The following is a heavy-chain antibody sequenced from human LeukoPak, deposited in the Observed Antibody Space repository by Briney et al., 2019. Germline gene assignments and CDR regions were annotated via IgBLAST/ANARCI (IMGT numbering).Heavy chain of an antibody. J-gene: IGHJ3*02. V-gene: IGHV1-69*04. D-gene: IGHD2-2*01. CDR1: GGTFSSYA. CDR2: IIPILGIA. CDR3: ARVGLGSSAMVGAFDI. Sequence: GSSVKVSCKASGGTFSSYAISWVRQAPGQGLEWMGRIIPILGIANYAQKFQGRVTITADKSTSTAYMELSSLRSEETAVYYCARVGLGSSAMVGAFDIWGQGTMVTVSS.